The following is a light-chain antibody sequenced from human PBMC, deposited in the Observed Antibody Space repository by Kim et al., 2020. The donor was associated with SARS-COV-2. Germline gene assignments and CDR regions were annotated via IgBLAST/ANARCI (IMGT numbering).Light chain of an antibody. CDR2: AAS. V-gene: IGKV1-39*01. Sequence: ASVGDRVTITCRASQSISSYLNWYQQKPGKAPKLLIYAASRLQSGVPSRFSGSGSGTDFTLTISSLQPEDFATYYCQQSYSTPFTFGGGTKVDIK. J-gene: IGKJ4*01. CDR3: QQSYSTPFT. CDR1: QSISSY.